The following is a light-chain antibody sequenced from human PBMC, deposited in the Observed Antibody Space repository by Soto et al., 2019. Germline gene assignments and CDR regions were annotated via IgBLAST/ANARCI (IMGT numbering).Light chain of an antibody. J-gene: IGKJ4*01. CDR2: GAS. CDR1: QNINTN. CDR3: QQYNNWPLT. V-gene: IGKV3-15*01. Sequence: EIVMTQSPATLSVSPGERATLSCRASQNINTNLAWYQQKPGQAPRLLIYGASTRATGFPARFSGSGSGTEFTLTISSLQSEDFAVYYCQQYNNWPLTFGGGTRGEIK.